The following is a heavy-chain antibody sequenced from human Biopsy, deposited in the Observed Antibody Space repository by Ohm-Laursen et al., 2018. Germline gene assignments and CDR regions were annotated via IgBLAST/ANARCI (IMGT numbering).Heavy chain of an antibody. V-gene: IGHV1-69*06. CDR3: ATKLTGYFHH. J-gene: IGHJ1*01. Sequence: VASVKVSCKVPEDTFSNYGVNWVRQAPGQGLEWLGGNIPILGTGNYAQKFQDRVTVAADTSTSTATMELRSLRSDDTAVYYCATKLTGYFHHWGQGTLVIVSS. CDR1: EDTFSNYG. CDR2: NIPILGTG. D-gene: IGHD3-9*01.